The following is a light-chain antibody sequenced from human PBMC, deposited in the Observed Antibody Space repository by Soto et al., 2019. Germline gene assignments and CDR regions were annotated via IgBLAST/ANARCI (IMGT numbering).Light chain of an antibody. CDR2: GAS. J-gene: IGKJ2*01. CDR1: QSVSSN. V-gene: IGKV3-15*01. Sequence: EIVMTQSPATLSVSPGERATLSCRASQSVSSNLAWYQQKPGQAPRLLIYGASTRATGIPARFSGSGSGTEFTLTISSLQSGDFAVYYCQQYNNWGTFGQGTKLEIK. CDR3: QQYNNWGT.